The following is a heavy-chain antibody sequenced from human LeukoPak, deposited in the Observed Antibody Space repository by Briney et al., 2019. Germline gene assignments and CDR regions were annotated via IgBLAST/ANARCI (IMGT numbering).Heavy chain of an antibody. V-gene: IGHV3-23*01. J-gene: IGHJ5*02. Sequence: GGSLRLSCAASGFTFSSYAMSWVRLAPGKGLEWVSAISGSGGSTYYADSVKGRFTISRDNSKNTLYLQMNSLRAEDTAVYYCAKDWQVRGVSRFDPWGQGTLVTVSS. CDR2: ISGSGGST. D-gene: IGHD3-10*01. CDR3: AKDWQVRGVSRFDP. CDR1: GFTFSSYA.